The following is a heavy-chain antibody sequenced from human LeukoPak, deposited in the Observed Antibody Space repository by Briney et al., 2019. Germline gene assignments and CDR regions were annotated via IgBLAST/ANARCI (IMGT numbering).Heavy chain of an antibody. CDR1: GFSFSSYW. J-gene: IGHJ4*02. CDR3: AKGQRRHVDIVATIPFDY. D-gene: IGHD5-12*01. CDR2: IKQDESEG. V-gene: IGHV3-7*01. Sequence: PGGSLRLSCEGSGFSFSSYWMTWVRQSPGKGPEWVANIKQDESEGYTVDSVKGRFTISRDNAKNSVYLHMNSLRAEDTAVYYCAKGQRRHVDIVATIPFDYWGQGTLVTVSS.